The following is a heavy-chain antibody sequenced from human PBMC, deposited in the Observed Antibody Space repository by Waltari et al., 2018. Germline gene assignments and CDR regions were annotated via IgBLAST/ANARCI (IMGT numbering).Heavy chain of an antibody. CDR1: GYLINSGYY. J-gene: IGHJ4*02. CDR2: IYHGGDK. V-gene: IGHV4-38-2*01. Sequence: QVQLQESGPGLVRPSETLSPTCAVSGYLINSGYYWGWVRQTPGKGLQWIGTIYHGGDKYYTPSLESRVTMSLDTSKNQFFLKLTSVTAEDTAIYYCVRNGLGYCTSSTCYKNDDWGQGALVTVSS. CDR3: VRNGLGYCTSSTCYKNDD. D-gene: IGHD2-2*01.